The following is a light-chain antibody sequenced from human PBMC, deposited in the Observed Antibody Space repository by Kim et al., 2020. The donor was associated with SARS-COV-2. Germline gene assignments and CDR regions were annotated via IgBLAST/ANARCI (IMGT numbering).Light chain of an antibody. CDR3: QQYNSYCT. CDR1: QSISSR. Sequence: DIQMTQSPSTLSASVGDRVTITCRASQSISSRLAWYQQKPGKAPKLLIYDASSLESGVPSRFSGSGSGTEFTLTISSLQPDDFATYYCQQYNSYCTFGQGTQVDIK. CDR2: DAS. V-gene: IGKV1-5*01. J-gene: IGKJ1*01.